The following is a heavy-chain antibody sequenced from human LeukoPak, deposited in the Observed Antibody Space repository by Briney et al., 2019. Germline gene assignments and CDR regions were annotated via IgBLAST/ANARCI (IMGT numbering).Heavy chain of an antibody. V-gene: IGHV3-53*01. CDR1: GFTVDSNY. Sequence: GGSLRLSCAASGFTVDSNYLSWVRQAPGKGLEWVSTIYTGGNTYYAASVKGRFTISRDFSKNTVFLHMNSLRAEDTAMYYCARGGRGSAAVVAPRSFDIWGQGTMVTVSS. CDR3: ARGGRGSAAVVAPRSFDI. CDR2: IYTGGNT. D-gene: IGHD3-22*01. J-gene: IGHJ3*02.